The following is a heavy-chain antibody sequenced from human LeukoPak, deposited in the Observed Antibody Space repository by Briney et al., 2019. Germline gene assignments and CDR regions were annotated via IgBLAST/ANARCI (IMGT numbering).Heavy chain of an antibody. CDR2: MNPNSGNT. D-gene: IGHD2-15*01. V-gene: IGHV1-8*01. CDR1: GYTFTSYD. Sequence: GASVKVSCKASGYTFTSYDINWVRQATGQGLEWMGWMNPNSGNTGYAQKFQGRVTMTRNTSISTAYMELSSLRSEDTAVYYCARGAQYLRWGSFWGVFNWFDPLGQGNLVTGSS. J-gene: IGHJ5*01. CDR3: ARGAQYLRWGSFWGVFNWFDP.